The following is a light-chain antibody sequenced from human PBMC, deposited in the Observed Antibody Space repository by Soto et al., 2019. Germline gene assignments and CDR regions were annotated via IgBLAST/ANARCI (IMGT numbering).Light chain of an antibody. CDR1: QSVSFY. Sequence: VLTQSPATLSLSPGERATLSCRASQSVSFYLAWYQQKPGQAPRLLIYDTSKRAPGIPARFSGSGSGTDFTLTITSVEPEDFAVYYCQQRNDWPPSTFCGGTKVEIK. J-gene: IGKJ4*01. V-gene: IGKV3-11*01. CDR2: DTS. CDR3: QQRNDWPPST.